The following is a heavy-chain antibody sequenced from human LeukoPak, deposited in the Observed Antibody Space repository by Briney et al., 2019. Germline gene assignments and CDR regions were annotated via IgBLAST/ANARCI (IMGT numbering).Heavy chain of an antibody. CDR2: ISSSSSYI. Sequence: GGSLRLSCAASGFTFSSYSMNWVRQAPGKGLEWVSSISSSSSYIYYADSVKGRFTISRDNAKNSLYLQMSSLRAEDTAVYYCASSNDYGDYVPDYWGQGTLVTVSS. D-gene: IGHD4-17*01. V-gene: IGHV3-21*01. CDR3: ASSNDYGDYVPDY. J-gene: IGHJ4*02. CDR1: GFTFSSYS.